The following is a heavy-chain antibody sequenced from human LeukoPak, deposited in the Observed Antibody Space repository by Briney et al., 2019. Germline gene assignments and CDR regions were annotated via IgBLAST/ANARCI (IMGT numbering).Heavy chain of an antibody. D-gene: IGHD3-10*01. V-gene: IGHV3-53*04. CDR2: IYSGGTT. J-gene: IGHJ5*02. Sequence: GGSLRLSCAASGFSVSNNYMSWVRQAPGKGLEWVSFIYSGGTTGYADSVKGRFTISRHNSKNTLYPQMNRLRVEDTAVYYCGRIYASGIDPWGQGTLVTVSS. CDR1: GFSVSNNY. CDR3: GRIYASGIDP.